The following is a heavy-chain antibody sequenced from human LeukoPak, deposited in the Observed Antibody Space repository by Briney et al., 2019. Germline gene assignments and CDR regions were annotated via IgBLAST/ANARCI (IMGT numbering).Heavy chain of an antibody. J-gene: IGHJ4*02. V-gene: IGHV3-53*01. D-gene: IGHD3-22*01. CDR3: TSLRYYYDSSGYREGY. CDR1: GFTVSSNY. Sequence: GGSLRLSCAASGFTVSSNYMSWVRQAPGKGLEWVSVIYSGGSTYYADSVKGRFTISRDNSKNTLYLQMNSLKTEDTAVYYCTSLRYYYDSSGYREGYWGQGTLVTVSS. CDR2: IYSGGST.